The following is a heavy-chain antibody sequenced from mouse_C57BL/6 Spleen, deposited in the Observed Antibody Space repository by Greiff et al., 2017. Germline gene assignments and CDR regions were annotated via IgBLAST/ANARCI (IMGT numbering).Heavy chain of an antibody. Sequence: QVQLQQPGAELVKPGASVKMSCTASGYTFTSYWITWVKQRPGQGLEWIGDIYPGSGSTNYNEKFKSKVTLTVDTSSSTAYMQLSSLTSEDSAVYYCARGDYYGSCPFAYWGQGTLVTVSA. D-gene: IGHD1-1*01. V-gene: IGHV1-55*01. CDR2: IYPGSGST. CDR3: ARGDYYGSCPFAY. CDR1: GYTFTSYW. J-gene: IGHJ3*01.